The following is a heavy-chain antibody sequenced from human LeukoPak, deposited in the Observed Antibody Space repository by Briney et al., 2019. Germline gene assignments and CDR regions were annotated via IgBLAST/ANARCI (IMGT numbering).Heavy chain of an antibody. CDR2: VKGKPSNYAT. Sequence: PGGSLRLSCAASGFPFNASAIHWVRQASGKGLEWAGRVKGKPSNYATAYAASVAGRFTISRDDSKNTAYLQMNSLKIEDTAVHYCTGGVTTLSDYWGQGTLVTVSS. CDR3: TGGVTTLSDY. D-gene: IGHD4-11*01. J-gene: IGHJ4*02. CDR1: GFPFNASA. V-gene: IGHV3-73*01.